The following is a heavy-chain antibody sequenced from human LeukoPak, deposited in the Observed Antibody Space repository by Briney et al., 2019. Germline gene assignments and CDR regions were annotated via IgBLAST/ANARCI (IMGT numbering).Heavy chain of an antibody. Sequence: SETLSLTCTVSGGSIRSYYWSWIRQPPGKRLEWIGYISDSGSTNYNPSLKRRVTISVDTPKSQFSLKLSSVTAADTAVYYCARGRLLEWFDNWGQGTLVSVSS. CDR3: ARGRLLEWFDN. CDR2: ISDSGST. D-gene: IGHD3-3*01. V-gene: IGHV4-59*01. CDR1: GGSIRSYY. J-gene: IGHJ5*02.